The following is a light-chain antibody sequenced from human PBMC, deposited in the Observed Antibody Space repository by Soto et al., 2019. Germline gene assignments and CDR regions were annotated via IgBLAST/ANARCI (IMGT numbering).Light chain of an antibody. Sequence: DIQLTQSPSFLSASVGDRVTITCRASQDFSSYLAWYQQRPGKVPRFLTHSASTLQSGVPSRFSATGSGTTFTLTISSLQPEDIATYYCQQLNRFPRTFGQGTKVEV. CDR2: SAS. V-gene: IGKV1-9*01. CDR3: QQLNRFPRT. CDR1: QDFSSY. J-gene: IGKJ1*01.